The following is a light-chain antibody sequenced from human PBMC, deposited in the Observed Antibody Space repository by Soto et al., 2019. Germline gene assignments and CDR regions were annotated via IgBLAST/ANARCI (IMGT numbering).Light chain of an antibody. J-gene: IGLJ1*01. Sequence: QSVLTQPAFVSGSPGKSITVSCTGTSSDVGAYKYVSWYQQHPGKAPKLIIYEVSNRPSGVSSRFSGSKSGNTASVTISGLQIEDEADYYCSSYASTNTLVFGTGTKVTVL. V-gene: IGLV2-14*01. CDR3: SSYASTNTLV. CDR1: SSDVGAYKY. CDR2: EVS.